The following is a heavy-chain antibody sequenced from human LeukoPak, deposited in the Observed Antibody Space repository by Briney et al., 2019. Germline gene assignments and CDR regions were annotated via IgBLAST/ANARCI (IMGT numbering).Heavy chain of an antibody. CDR1: GGTFSSYA. Sequence: SVKVSCKASGGTFSSYAISWVRQAPGQGLEWMGGIIPIFGTANYAQKFQGRVTITADESTSTAYMELSSLRSEDTAVYYCARTNGVGVVVPAALSAFDIWGQGTMVTVSS. V-gene: IGHV1-69*13. D-gene: IGHD2-2*01. CDR3: ARTNGVGVVVPAALSAFDI. CDR2: IIPIFGTA. J-gene: IGHJ3*02.